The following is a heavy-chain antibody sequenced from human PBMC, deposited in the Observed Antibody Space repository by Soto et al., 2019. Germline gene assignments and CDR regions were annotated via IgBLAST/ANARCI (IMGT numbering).Heavy chain of an antibody. D-gene: IGHD6-19*01. CDR1: GCTFSSYA. Sequence: GASVKVSCKASGCTFSSYAISCVRQAPGQGLEWMGGIIPIFGTANYAQKFQGRVTITADESTSTAYMELSSLRSEDTAVYYCAREGLRIAVAGTGYFDYWGQGTLVTVSS. CDR2: IIPIFGTA. J-gene: IGHJ4*02. CDR3: AREGLRIAVAGTGYFDY. V-gene: IGHV1-69*13.